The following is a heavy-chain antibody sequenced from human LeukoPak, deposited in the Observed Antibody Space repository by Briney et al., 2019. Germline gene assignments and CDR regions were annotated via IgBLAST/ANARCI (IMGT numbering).Heavy chain of an antibody. CDR2: ISPISGTT. CDR3: ATPPTGTTTTGEYYFDY. J-gene: IGHJ4*02. D-gene: IGHD1-1*01. CDR1: GGTFNSYT. Sequence: VASVKISCKASGGTFNSYTITWVRQAPGQGLEWMGGISPISGTTNYAQKFQGRVTITTDESTSTAYMELSSLRSEDTAAYCCATPPTGTTTTGEYYFDYWGQGTLVTVSS. V-gene: IGHV1-69*05.